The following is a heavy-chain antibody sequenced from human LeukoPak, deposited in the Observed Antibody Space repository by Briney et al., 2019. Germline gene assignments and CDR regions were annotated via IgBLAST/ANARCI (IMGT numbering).Heavy chain of an antibody. CDR2: INPSGGST. Sequence: GASVKVSCKASGYTFTSYYMHWVRQVPGQGLEWMGIINPSGGSTSYAQKFQGRVTMTRDTSTSTVYMELSSLRSEDTAVYYCARRGWDLDAFDIWGQGTMVTVSS. V-gene: IGHV1-46*01. CDR1: GYTFTSYY. J-gene: IGHJ3*02. CDR3: ARRGWDLDAFDI. D-gene: IGHD6-19*01.